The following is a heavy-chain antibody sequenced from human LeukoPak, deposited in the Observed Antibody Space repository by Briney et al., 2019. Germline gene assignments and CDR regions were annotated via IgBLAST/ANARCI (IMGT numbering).Heavy chain of an antibody. CDR1: GFTFSGYA. CDR3: AKVSYCSSTSCSYYFDY. D-gene: IGHD2-2*01. CDR2: ISGSGGST. Sequence: GGSLRLSCAASGFTFSGYAMSWVRQAPGKGLEWVSAISGSGGSTYYADSVKGRFTISRDNSKNTLYLQMNSLRAEDTAVYYCAKVSYCSSTSCSYYFDYWGQGTLVTVSS. J-gene: IGHJ4*02. V-gene: IGHV3-23*01.